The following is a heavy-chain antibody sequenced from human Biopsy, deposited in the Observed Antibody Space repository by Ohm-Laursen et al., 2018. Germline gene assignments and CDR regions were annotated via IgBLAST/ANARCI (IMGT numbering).Heavy chain of an antibody. D-gene: IGHD6-25*01. Sequence: SLRLSCAASGFIFDNYGMHWIRQAPGKGLEWVSGINWNSGDIVYADSVKGRFTISRDNAKNSLSLQMNSLRAEDTALYYCARDRSGLTLTTLDFWGHGTLVTVSS. J-gene: IGHJ4*01. CDR2: INWNSGDI. V-gene: IGHV3-9*01. CDR3: ARDRSGLTLTTLDF. CDR1: GFIFDNYG.